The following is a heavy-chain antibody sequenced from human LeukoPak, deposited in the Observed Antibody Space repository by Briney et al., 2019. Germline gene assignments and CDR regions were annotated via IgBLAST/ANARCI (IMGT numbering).Heavy chain of an antibody. D-gene: IGHD1-1*01. CDR3: ARAGPNDHRFDY. V-gene: IGHV3-30*03. CDR1: GFTFSSYS. CDR2: ISYHGSSQ. J-gene: IGHJ4*02. Sequence: GGSLRLSCAASGFTFSSYSMNWVRQAPGKGLEWVAVISYHGSSQYYADSVKGRFTISRDTLKNTLYLQMFSLRPEDTSIYYCARAGPNDHRFDYWGQGTLVTVSS.